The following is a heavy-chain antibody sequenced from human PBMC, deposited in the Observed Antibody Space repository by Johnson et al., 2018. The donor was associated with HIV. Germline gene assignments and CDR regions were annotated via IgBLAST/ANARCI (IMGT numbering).Heavy chain of an antibody. CDR3: ARGTGTDDAIDI. Sequence: VQLVESGGGLVQPGGSLRLSCAASGFTFSSHWLHWVRQPPGKGLVWVSCIVRDVCSAIYTDSVTGRFTISRDNTKNTVYLQMNSLRAEDTAVYYCARGTGTDDAIDILGQGAMVTVSS. CDR2: IVRDVCSA. D-gene: IGHD1-1*01. V-gene: IGHV3-74*02. J-gene: IGHJ3*02. CDR1: GFTFSSHW.